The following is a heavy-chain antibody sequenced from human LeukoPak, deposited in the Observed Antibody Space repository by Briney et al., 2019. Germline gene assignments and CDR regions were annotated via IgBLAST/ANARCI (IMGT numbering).Heavy chain of an antibody. CDR2: IYYSGST. V-gene: IGHV4-31*03. CDR1: GDYIRSGGYY. D-gene: IGHD4-17*01. Sequence: SSQTLSLTCTVSGDYIRSGGYYWSWIRQHPGRGLEWIGYIYYSGSTYFNPSLKGRLTISVDTSKNQFSLKMSSVTAADTAVYYCARASTVTDQYFDYWGQGTLVTVSS. J-gene: IGHJ4*02. CDR3: ARASTVTDQYFDY.